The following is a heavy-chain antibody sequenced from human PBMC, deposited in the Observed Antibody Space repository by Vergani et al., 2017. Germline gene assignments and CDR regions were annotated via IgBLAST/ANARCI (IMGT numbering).Heavy chain of an antibody. Sequence: QMQLQESGPGLVKASETLSLTCTVSGDSIIRRSYYWGWIRQPPGKGLEWIGSIYNSGNGDSSSSLKRRVTISADTSKNQFSLRLTSVTAADTAVYYCASGKYYSDSTSHFRGRYFDVWGRGTLVTVPS. V-gene: IGHV4-39*01. D-gene: IGHD3-16*01. CDR3: ASGKYYSDSTSHFRGRYFDV. CDR1: GDSIIRRSYY. CDR2: IYNSGNG. J-gene: IGHJ2*01.